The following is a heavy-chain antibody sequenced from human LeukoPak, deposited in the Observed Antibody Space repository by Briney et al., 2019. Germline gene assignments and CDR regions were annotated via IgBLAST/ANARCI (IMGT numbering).Heavy chain of an antibody. V-gene: IGHV4-59*01. CDR1: GGSISSSY. CDR2: IYYSGNT. CDR3: ARNLEYCSSGSCTTGWIDP. D-gene: IGHD2-2*01. Sequence: SETLSLTCSVSGGSISSSYWSWIRQPPGKGLEWIGYIYYSGNTTYNPSLKSRVAISLDTSKNQFSLKVSSVTAADTAVYYCARNLEYCSSGSCTTGWIDPWGQGRLVTVSS. J-gene: IGHJ5*02.